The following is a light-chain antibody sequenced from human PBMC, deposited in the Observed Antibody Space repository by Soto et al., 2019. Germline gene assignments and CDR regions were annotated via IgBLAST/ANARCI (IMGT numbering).Light chain of an antibody. J-gene: IGKJ3*01. Sequence: ELVLTQSPATLSLSPGDRATLSCRASQSVSSSLTWYQQKPGQAPRLLIYDASNRATGIPARFSGSGSGTDFTLTISSLEHEDCALYDFQQRSDWPLTFGPGTKVEIK. V-gene: IGKV3-11*01. CDR2: DAS. CDR3: QQRSDWPLT. CDR1: QSVSSS.